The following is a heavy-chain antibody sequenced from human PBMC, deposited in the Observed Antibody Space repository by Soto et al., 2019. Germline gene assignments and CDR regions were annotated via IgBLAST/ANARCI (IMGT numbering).Heavy chain of an antibody. Sequence: AAVKVSCPASGYTFTGYYMHCVRQAPGQGLEWMGWINPNSGGTNHTQKFQGRVTMTRDTSNSTAYMELSRLRSDDTAVYYCARSEDSSSWYVNWFDPWGQGTLVTVSS. CDR3: ARSEDSSSWYVNWFDP. V-gene: IGHV1-2*02. J-gene: IGHJ5*02. CDR2: INPNSGGT. CDR1: GYTFTGYY. D-gene: IGHD6-13*01.